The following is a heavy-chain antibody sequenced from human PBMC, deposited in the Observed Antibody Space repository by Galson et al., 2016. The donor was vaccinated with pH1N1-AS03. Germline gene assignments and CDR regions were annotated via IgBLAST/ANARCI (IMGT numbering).Heavy chain of an antibody. CDR1: GFTFNRSW. V-gene: IGHV3-7*01. CDR3: FDINNG. CDR2: IKQDGSEK. J-gene: IGHJ4*02. Sequence: SLRLSCAASGFTFNRSWMNWVRQAPGKGLEWVANIKQDGSEKYYVDSVKGRFTISRDIAKNSLYLQMNSLRAEDTAVYYCFDINNGGGQGTLVTVSS. D-gene: IGHD2-8*01.